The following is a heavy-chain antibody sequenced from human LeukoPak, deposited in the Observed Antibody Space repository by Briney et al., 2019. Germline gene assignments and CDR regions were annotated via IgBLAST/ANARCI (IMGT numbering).Heavy chain of an antibody. CDR3: AKWGDYDILTGYYDSDY. D-gene: IGHD3-9*01. CDR2: IGGRDSGT. J-gene: IGHJ4*02. V-gene: IGHV3-23*01. Sequence: QSGASLRLSCAASGFIFSNYAMSWVCQAPGKGLEWVSAIGGRDSGTYYADSVRGRFTVSRDDPKNTLYLQMNTLRAEDTAVYYCAKWGDYDILTGYYDSDYWGQGTLVTVSS. CDR1: GFIFSNYA.